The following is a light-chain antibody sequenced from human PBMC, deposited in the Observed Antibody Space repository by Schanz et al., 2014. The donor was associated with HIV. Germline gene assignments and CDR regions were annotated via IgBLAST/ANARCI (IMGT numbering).Light chain of an antibody. CDR2: GAS. J-gene: IGKJ2*01. CDR1: QSVRSN. CDR3: QQYSDWPPVT. Sequence: EIVMTQSPATLSVSPGERVTLSCRASQSVRSNLAWYQQKPGQAPRLLIYGASTRATSIPARFSGSGSGTEFTLTISSLQSEDFAVYYCQQYSDWPPVTFGQGTKLEIK. V-gene: IGKV3-15*01.